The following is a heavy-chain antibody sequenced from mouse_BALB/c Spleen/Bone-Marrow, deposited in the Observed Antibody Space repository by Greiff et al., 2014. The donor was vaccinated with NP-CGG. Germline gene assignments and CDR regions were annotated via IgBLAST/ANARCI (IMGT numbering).Heavy chain of an antibody. CDR2: IFPGTGTT. J-gene: IGHJ2*01. V-gene: IGHV1S132*01. CDR3: ARKGISTVIATAYYFDY. CDR1: GYTFTSYW. D-gene: IGHD2-4*01. Sequence: VQLQQSGAELVKPGASVKLSCKTSGYTFTSYWIQWVKQRPGQGLGWIGEIFPGTGTTYYNEEFKDKATLTIDTSSSTAYMQLSSLTSEDSAVYFCARKGISTVIATAYYFDYWGQGSTLTVSS.